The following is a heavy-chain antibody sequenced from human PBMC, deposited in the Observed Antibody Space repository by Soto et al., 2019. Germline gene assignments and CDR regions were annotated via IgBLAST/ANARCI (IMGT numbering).Heavy chain of an antibody. V-gene: IGHV4-30-4*01. CDR2: IYYSGST. Sequence: SETLSLTCTVSGGSISSGDYYWSWIRQPPGKGLEWIGYIYYSGSTYYNPSLKSRVTISVDTSKNQFSLKLSSVTAADTAVYYCARTDLMTTVVFDYWGQGTLVTVSS. CDR1: GGSISSGDYY. D-gene: IGHD4-17*01. CDR3: ARTDLMTTVVFDY. J-gene: IGHJ4*02.